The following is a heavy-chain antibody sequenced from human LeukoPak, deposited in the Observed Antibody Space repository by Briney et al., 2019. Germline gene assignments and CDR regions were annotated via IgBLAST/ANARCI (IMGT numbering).Heavy chain of an antibody. D-gene: IGHD6-6*01. J-gene: IGHJ4*02. V-gene: IGHV1-46*01. CDR2: INPTGGST. CDR3: ARTAARRFDY. Sequence: GASVKVSCKASGYTFTSYFMHWVRQAPGQGLESMGIINPTGGSTTYAQKFQGRVTMTRDTSMSTVYMELSSLRSDDTAVYYYARTAARRFDYWGQGTLVTVSS. CDR1: GYTFTSYF.